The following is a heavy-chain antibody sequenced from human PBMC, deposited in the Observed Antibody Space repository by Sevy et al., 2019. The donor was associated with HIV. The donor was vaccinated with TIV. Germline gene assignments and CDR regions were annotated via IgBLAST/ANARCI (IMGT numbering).Heavy chain of an antibody. J-gene: IGHJ4*02. CDR2: IKQDGSEK. CDR3: AKGYGSGSPPDY. V-gene: IGHV3-7*03. Sequence: GGSLRLSCAASGFTFCSYWMSWVRQAPGKGLEWVANIKQDGSEKYYVDSVKGRFTISRDNSKNTVDLQMNSLRVEDTAVYYCAKGYGSGSPPDYWGQGTLVTVSS. D-gene: IGHD3-10*01. CDR1: GFTFCSYW.